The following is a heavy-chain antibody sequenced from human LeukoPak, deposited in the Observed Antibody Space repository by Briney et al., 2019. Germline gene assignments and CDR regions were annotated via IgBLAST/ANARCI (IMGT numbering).Heavy chain of an antibody. V-gene: IGHV3-48*03. D-gene: IGHD6-13*01. J-gene: IGHJ4*02. CDR3: ARVGVLSSSWLLY. CDR2: ISSRAGTI. CDR1: GFTFSTYE. Sequence: GGSLRLSCAASGFTFSTYEMNWVRQAPGKGLEWVSSISSRAGTIYYADSVKGRFTISRDNAKNSLPLQMNTLRAEDTAVYYCARVGVLSSSWLLYWGQGTLVTVSS.